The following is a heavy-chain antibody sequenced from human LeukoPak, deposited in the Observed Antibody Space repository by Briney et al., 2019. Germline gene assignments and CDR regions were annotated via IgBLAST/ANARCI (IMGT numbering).Heavy chain of an antibody. CDR3: AKDSRYDSSGYRIYYYYMDV. V-gene: IGHV3-30*02. Sequence: GGSLRLSCAASGFTFSSYNMNWVRQAPGKGLEWVAFIRYDGSNKYYADSVKGRFTISRDNSKNTLYLQMNSLRAEDTAVYYCAKDSRYDSSGYRIYYYYMDVWGKGTTVTISS. CDR1: GFTFSSYN. D-gene: IGHD3-22*01. J-gene: IGHJ6*03. CDR2: IRYDGSNK.